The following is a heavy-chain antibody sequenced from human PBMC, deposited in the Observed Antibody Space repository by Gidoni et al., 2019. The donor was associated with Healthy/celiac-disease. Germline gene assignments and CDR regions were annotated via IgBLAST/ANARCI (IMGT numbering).Heavy chain of an antibody. Sequence: EVQLLESGGGLVQPGGSLRLSCAASGFTFSSYAMSWVRQAPGKGLEWVSAISGSGGSTYYADSVKGRFTISRDNSKNTLYLQMNSLRAEDTAVYYCAKARKTTVTTGIWFDPWGQGTLVTVSS. CDR2: ISGSGGST. CDR3: AKARKTTVTTGIWFDP. D-gene: IGHD4-4*01. CDR1: GFTFSSYA. V-gene: IGHV3-23*01. J-gene: IGHJ5*02.